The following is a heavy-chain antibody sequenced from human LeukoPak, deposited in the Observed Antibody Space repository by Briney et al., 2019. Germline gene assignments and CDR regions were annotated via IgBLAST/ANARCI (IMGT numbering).Heavy chain of an antibody. CDR1: GYTSTGYY. D-gene: IGHD2-2*01. V-gene: IGHV1-2*02. CDR2: INPNSGGT. J-gene: IGHJ5*02. Sequence: ASVNVSCEASGYTSTGYYMHWVRQAPGQGLEWMGWINPNSGGTKYAQKFQGRVTMTRDMSTNTVYMELSGLTSDDTAVYYCAKDPCTTWTRCFTSGFDPWGQGTLVTVSS. CDR3: AKDPCTTWTRCFTSGFDP.